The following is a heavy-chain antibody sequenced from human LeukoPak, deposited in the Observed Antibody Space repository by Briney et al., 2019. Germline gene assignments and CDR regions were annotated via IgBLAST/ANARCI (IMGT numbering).Heavy chain of an antibody. CDR3: AKDGKNDGLDI. CDR2: IRYDGSNK. D-gene: IGHD1-1*01. J-gene: IGHJ3*02. V-gene: IGHV3-30*02. CDR1: GFTFSTYG. Sequence: GGSLRLSCAASGFTFSTYGMHWVRQAPGKGLDWVTFIRYDGSNKYYTDSAKGRFTISRDNSKNTLHLQMISPRAEDTAVYYCAKDGKNDGLDIWGQGTLVTVSS.